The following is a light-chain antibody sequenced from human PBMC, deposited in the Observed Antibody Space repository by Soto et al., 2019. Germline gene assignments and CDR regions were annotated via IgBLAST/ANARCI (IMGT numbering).Light chain of an antibody. Sequence: EIVLTQSPATLSVSPGGRVTLSCRASQTISGTLAWYQQKPGQAPRLLMYGASSRATGVPDRFSGSGSGTDFTLTITRLEPEDFAVYYCHQYGTSPLTFGGGTKVDIK. CDR2: GAS. CDR1: QTISGT. V-gene: IGKV3-20*01. J-gene: IGKJ4*01. CDR3: HQYGTSPLT.